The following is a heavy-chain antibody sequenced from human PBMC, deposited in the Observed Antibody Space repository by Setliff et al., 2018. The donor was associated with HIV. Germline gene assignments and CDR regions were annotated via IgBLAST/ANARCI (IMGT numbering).Heavy chain of an antibody. CDR2: IYYSGST. V-gene: IGHV4-39*01. J-gene: IGHJ4*02. Sequence: SETLSLTCAVYSGSLSGYYWVWIRQPPGKGLEWIGSIYYSGSTYYNPSLKSRVTISVDTSKNHFSLKLRSVTAADTAVYYCARQAPSGELYYFDYWGQGTLVTVSS. CDR1: SGSLSGYY. CDR3: ARQAPSGELYYFDY. D-gene: IGHD3-10*01.